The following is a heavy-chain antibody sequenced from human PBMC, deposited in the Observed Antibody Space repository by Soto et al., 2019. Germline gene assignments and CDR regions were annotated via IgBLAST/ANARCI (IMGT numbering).Heavy chain of an antibody. CDR1: DGSISTYY. V-gene: IGHV4-4*07. CDR3: ARDRTVDYVDYYFDY. J-gene: IGHJ4*02. Sequence: SETLSLTCTVSDGSISTYYWSWIRQPAGKGLEWVGRSYTNGSTSYSPSLKSRLTMSVDTSKKQLSLKLSSVTAADTAVYYCARDRTVDYVDYYFDYWGQGTLVTVSS. CDR2: SYTNGST. D-gene: IGHD3-10*02.